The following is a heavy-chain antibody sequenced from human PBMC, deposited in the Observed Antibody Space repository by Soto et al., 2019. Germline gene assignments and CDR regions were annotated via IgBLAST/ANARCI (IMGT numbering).Heavy chain of an antibody. Sequence: EVQLVQYGGGWVQPGRSLRLSCGASGFTFDDYGMHWVRQAPGKGLEWVSSISWNSGRIGYADSVKGRFTISRDNVKNSLYLQMNSLRAEDTAVYYCARSGEFSASDYFGFWGQGTLVTVSS. CDR1: GFTFDDYG. V-gene: IGHV3-9*01. CDR3: ARSGEFSASDYFGF. D-gene: IGHD3-10*01. J-gene: IGHJ4*02. CDR2: ISWNSGRI.